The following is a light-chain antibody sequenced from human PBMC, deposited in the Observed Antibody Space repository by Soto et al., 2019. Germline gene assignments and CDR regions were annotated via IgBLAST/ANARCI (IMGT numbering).Light chain of an antibody. CDR3: CSYADSYTLV. CDR1: SSDVGGYNY. J-gene: IGLJ3*02. Sequence: QSVLTQPRSVSGSPGQSVTISCTGTSSDVGGYNYVSWYQQHPGKVPKLMIYDVTKRPSGVPDRFSGSKSDNTASLTISGLQAEDEADYYCCSYADSYTLVFGGGTKLTVL. V-gene: IGLV2-11*01. CDR2: DVT.